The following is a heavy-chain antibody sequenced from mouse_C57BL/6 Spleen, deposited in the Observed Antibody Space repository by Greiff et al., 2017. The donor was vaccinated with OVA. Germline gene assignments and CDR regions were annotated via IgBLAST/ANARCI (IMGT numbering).Heavy chain of an antibody. J-gene: IGHJ4*01. CDR3: ARKGSTTAESGPDY. CDR1: GFSLTSYG. D-gene: IGHD1-2*01. Sequence: VQLQQSGPGLVQPSQRLSITCTVSGFSLTSYGVHWVRQSPGKGLEWLGVIWSGGSTDYNAAFISRLSISKDNSKSKVFFKMNSLQAADTAIYYCARKGSTTAESGPDYWGQGTSVTVSS. V-gene: IGHV2-2*01. CDR2: IWSGGST.